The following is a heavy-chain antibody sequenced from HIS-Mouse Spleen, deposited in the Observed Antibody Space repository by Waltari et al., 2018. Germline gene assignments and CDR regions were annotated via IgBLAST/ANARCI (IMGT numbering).Heavy chain of an antibody. J-gene: IGHJ4*02. CDR2: IYYSGST. Sequence: QVQLQESGPGLVKPSETLSLTCTVSGGSISSYYWSWIRQPPGKGLEWIGYIYYSGSTNYNPSLKSRVTISVDTSKNQFSLKLSSVTAADTAVYYCARGLYYYGSGSYWDYWGQGTLVTVSS. V-gene: IGHV4-59*01. CDR1: GGSISSYY. D-gene: IGHD3-10*01. CDR3: ARGLYYYGSGSYWDY.